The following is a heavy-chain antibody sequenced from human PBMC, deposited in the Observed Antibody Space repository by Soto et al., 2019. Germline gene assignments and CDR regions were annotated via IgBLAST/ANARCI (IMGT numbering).Heavy chain of an antibody. J-gene: IGHJ6*03. CDR1: GFTFSSYS. D-gene: IGHD7-27*01. CDR2: ISSGSSYI. V-gene: IGHV3-21*01. Sequence: EVQLVESGGGLVKPGGSLRLSCAASGFTFSSYSMNWVRQAPGKGLEWVSSISSGSSYIYYADSVKGRFTISRDNAKTSLYLQMDSLRAEDTAVYYCARPWGHYYYYYYMDVWGKGTTVTVSS. CDR3: ARPWGHYYYYYYMDV.